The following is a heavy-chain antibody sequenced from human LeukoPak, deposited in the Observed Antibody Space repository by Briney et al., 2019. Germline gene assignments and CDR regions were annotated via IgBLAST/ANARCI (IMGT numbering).Heavy chain of an antibody. CDR1: GFTFSSYA. D-gene: IGHD6-19*01. Sequence: GGSLRLSCAASGFTFSSYAMSWVRQAPGKGLEWVAAISGSGGSTYYADSVKGRFTISRDNSKNTLYLQMNSLRAEDTAVYYCAKDRRSQWLVQDYWGQGTLVTVSS. V-gene: IGHV3-23*01. CDR2: ISGSGGST. J-gene: IGHJ4*02. CDR3: AKDRRSQWLVQDY.